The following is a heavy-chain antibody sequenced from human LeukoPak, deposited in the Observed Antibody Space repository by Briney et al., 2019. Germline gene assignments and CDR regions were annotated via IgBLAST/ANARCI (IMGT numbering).Heavy chain of an antibody. CDR3: AELGITMIGGV. Sequence: GGSLRLSCAASGFTFSSYEMNWVRQAPGKGLEWVSYISSSGSTIYYADSVKGRFTISRDNAKNSMYLQMNGLRAEDTAVYYCAELGITMIGGVWGKGTTVTISS. J-gene: IGHJ6*04. V-gene: IGHV3-48*03. CDR1: GFTFSSYE. D-gene: IGHD3-10*02. CDR2: ISSSGSTI.